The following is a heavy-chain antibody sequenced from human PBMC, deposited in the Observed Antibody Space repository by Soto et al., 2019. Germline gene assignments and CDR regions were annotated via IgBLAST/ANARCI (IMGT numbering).Heavy chain of an antibody. D-gene: IGHD1-26*01. V-gene: IGHV3-53*01. CDR1: GFTVSSNY. J-gene: IGHJ4*02. CDR3: ASLSGSYYLYYFDY. Sequence: PGGSLRLSCAASGFTVSSNYMSWVRQAPGKGLEWVSVIYSGGSTYYADSVKGRFTISRDNSKNTLYLQMNSLRAEDTAVYYCASLSGSYYLYYFDYWGQGTLVTVSS. CDR2: IYSGGST.